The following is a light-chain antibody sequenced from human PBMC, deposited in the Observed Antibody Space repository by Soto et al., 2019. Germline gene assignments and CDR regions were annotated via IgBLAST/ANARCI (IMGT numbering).Light chain of an antibody. CDR3: SSYTSSIS. Sequence: QSALTQPASVSGSPGQSITISCPGTSSDVGGYNYVSWYQQHPGKAPKLMIYDVNTRPSGVSNRFSGSKSGNTASLTISGLQAEDEADYYCSSYTSSISFGGGTKVTVL. V-gene: IGLV2-14*01. CDR2: DVN. CDR1: SSDVGGYNY. J-gene: IGLJ2*01.